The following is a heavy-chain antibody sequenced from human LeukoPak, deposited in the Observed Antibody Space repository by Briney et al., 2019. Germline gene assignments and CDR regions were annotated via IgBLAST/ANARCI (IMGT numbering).Heavy chain of an antibody. J-gene: IGHJ2*01. Sequence: GGSLRLSCTVSGFTVSSNSMSWVRQAPGKGLEWVSFIYSDNTHYSDSVKGRFTISRDNSKNTLYLQMNSLRAEDTAVYYCARGWIGFTYGPNWYFDLWGRGTLVTVSS. D-gene: IGHD5-18*01. V-gene: IGHV3-53*01. CDR3: ARGWIGFTYGPNWYFDL. CDR1: GFTVSSNS. CDR2: IYSDNT.